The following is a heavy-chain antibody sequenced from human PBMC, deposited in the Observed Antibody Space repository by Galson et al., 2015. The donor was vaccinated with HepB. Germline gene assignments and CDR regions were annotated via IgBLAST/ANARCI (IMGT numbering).Heavy chain of an antibody. CDR2: IWYDGSNK. CDR3: ARDGGRTGETPDF. Sequence: SLRLSCAASGFTFGTYGMHWVRQTPGKGLEWVAVIWYDGSNKYFGESVRGRFTISRDNSKNTLYLQMNRLRVEDTAVYYCARDGGRTGETPDFWGQGTLVTVSS. J-gene: IGHJ4*02. V-gene: IGHV3-33*01. CDR1: GFTFGTYG. D-gene: IGHD3-10*01.